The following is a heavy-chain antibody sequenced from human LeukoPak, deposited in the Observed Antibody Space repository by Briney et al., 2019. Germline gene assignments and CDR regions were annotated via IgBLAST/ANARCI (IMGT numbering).Heavy chain of an antibody. D-gene: IGHD2-21*01. CDR2: ISDSGNT. CDR1: GFTLSSYA. CDR3: AKAPVTTCRGAYCYPFDY. V-gene: IGHV3-23*01. J-gene: IGHJ4*02. Sequence: GGPLRLSCAASGFTLSSYAMSWVRQAPGKGLEWVSAISDSGNTYHADSVKGRFTISRDSSKNTLFLQMNRLRPEDAAVYYCAKAPVTTCRGAYCYPFDYWGQGTLVTVSS.